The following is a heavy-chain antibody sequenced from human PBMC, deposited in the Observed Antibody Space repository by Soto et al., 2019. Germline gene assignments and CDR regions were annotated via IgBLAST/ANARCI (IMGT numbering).Heavy chain of an antibody. J-gene: IGHJ4*02. Sequence: GGSLSLSCAASGFTFSSYGMHWVRQAPGKGLEWVAVIWYDGSNKYYADSAKGRFTISRDNSRNILYLEMNSLRVEDTAVYYCARDPGQDEAMDYWGQGTLVTVSS. CDR1: GFTFSSYG. CDR2: IWYDGSNK. CDR3: ARDPGQDEAMDY. V-gene: IGHV3-33*01.